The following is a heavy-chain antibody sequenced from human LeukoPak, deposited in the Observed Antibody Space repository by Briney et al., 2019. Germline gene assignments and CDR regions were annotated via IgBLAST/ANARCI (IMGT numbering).Heavy chain of an antibody. V-gene: IGHV3-33*01. CDR2: IWYDGSNK. D-gene: IGHD2-2*02. CDR3: ARDSRYCSSTSCYTPGAFDI. Sequence: GRSLRLSCAASGFTFSSYGMHWVRQAPGKGLEWVAVIWYDGSNKYYADSVKGRFTISRDNSKNTLYLQMNSLRAEDTAVYYCARDSRYCSSTSCYTPGAFDIWGQGTMVTVSS. CDR1: GFTFSSYG. J-gene: IGHJ3*02.